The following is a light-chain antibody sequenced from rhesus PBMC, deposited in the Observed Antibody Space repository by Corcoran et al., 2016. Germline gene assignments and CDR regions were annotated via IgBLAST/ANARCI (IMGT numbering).Light chain of an antibody. J-gene: IGKJ1*01. V-gene: IGKV1S14*01. CDR1: QGSSNY. CDR3: QQHNSDPRT. Sequence: DIQMTQSPSSLSASVGDTVTITCRASQGSSNYLAWYQQKPGKAPKPLIYNASNLESGVPSSISCSGSGTDFTLTLSSLQPEDFAIYYCQQHNSDPRTFGQVTKVEIK. CDR2: NAS.